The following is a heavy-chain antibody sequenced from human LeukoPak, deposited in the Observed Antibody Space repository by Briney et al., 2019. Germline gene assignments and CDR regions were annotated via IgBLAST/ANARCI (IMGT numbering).Heavy chain of an antibody. J-gene: IGHJ6*02. V-gene: IGHV1-69*13. CDR1: GGTFSSYA. CDR3: ARDVASGTRLLDV. CDR2: IIPIFGTA. D-gene: IGHD3-10*01. Sequence: GASVKVSCKASGGTFSSYAISWVRQAPGQELEWMGGIIPIFGTANYAQKFQGRVTITADESTSTAYMELSSLRSEDTAVYYCARDVASGTRLLDVWGQGTTVTVSS.